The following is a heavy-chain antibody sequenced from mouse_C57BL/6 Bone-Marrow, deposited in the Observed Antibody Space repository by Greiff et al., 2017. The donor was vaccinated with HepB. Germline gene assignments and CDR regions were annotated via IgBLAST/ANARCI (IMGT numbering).Heavy chain of an antibody. CDR1: GYSITSGYY. D-gene: IGHD1-1*01. Sequence: EVKLMESGPGLVKPSQSLSLTCSVTGYSITSGYYWNWIRQFPGNKLEWMGYISYDGSNNYNPSLKNRISITRDTSKNQFFLKLNSVTTEDTATYYCARDRGSSYRNAMDYWGQGTSVTVSS. CDR2: ISYDGSN. J-gene: IGHJ4*01. CDR3: ARDRGSSYRNAMDY. V-gene: IGHV3-6*01.